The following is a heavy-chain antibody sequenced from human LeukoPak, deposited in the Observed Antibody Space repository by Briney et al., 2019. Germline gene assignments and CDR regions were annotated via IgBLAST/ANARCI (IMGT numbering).Heavy chain of an antibody. D-gene: IGHD6-19*01. CDR2: TYYRPKWYN. CDR3: ARDLGIAVASDAFDI. J-gene: IGHJ3*02. Sequence: SQTLSLTCAISGDSVSSNSAPWNCIRQSPSRGLEWLGRTYYRPKWYNDYAVSVKSRITINPGTSKNQYSLQLNSVTPEDTAVYYCARDLGIAVASDAFDIWGQGTMVTVSS. V-gene: IGHV6-1*01. CDR1: GDSVSSNSAP.